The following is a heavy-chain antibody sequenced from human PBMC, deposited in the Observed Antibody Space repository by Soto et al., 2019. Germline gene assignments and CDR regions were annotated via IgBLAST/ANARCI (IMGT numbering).Heavy chain of an antibody. CDR2: IDPANGNT. J-gene: IGHJ4*02. CDR3: ARDDALDVPTLFDS. Sequence: GASVKVSCKASGYTFTTYIIHWVRQAPGQRPEWMGWIDPANGNTKYSQKFQGRVTITRDTSASTAYMELSSLRFEDTAVYYCARDDALDVPTLFDSWGQGSRVTVSS. D-gene: IGHD2-2*03. CDR1: GYTFTTYI. V-gene: IGHV1-3*01.